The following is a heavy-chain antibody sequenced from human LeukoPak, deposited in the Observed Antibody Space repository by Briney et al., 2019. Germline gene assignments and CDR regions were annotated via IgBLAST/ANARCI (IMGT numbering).Heavy chain of an antibody. CDR1: GGSFSGYY. CDR3: ARARQSDYGDKGFDP. V-gene: IGHV4-34*01. D-gene: IGHD4-17*01. Sequence: SETLSLTCAVYGGSFSGYYWIWIRQPPGKGLECIGEINHSVTTNYNPSLKSRVTISVDTSKNQFSLKLSSVTAADTAVYYCARARQSDYGDKGFDPWGQGTLVTVSS. J-gene: IGHJ5*02. CDR2: INHSVTT.